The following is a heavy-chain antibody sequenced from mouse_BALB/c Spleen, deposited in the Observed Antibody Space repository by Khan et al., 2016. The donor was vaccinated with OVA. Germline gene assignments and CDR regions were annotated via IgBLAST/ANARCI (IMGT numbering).Heavy chain of an antibody. V-gene: IGHV1-76*01. CDR2: IYPGSGNI. J-gene: IGHJ3*01. CDR3: AREWAAWFPY. Sequence: QVQLKQSGAELARSGASVKLSCKASGYTFTDYYINWMKQRTGQGLEWIGEIYPGSGNIYYNEKFKGKATLTADKSSSTAYMQLSSLTSEDSAVYFCAREWAAWFPYWGQGTLVTVSA. CDR1: GYTFTDYY.